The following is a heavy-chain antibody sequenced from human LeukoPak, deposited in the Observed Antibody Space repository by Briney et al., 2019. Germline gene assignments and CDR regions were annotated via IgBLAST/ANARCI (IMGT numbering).Heavy chain of an antibody. Sequence: GSLRLSCAASGFTFSSYAMSWVRQPPGKGLEWIGEINHSGSTNYNPSLKSRVTISVDTSKNQFSLKLSSVTAADTAVYYCARQNLYSSSVWHWGQGTLVTVSS. CDR3: ARQNLYSSSVWH. CDR1: GFTFSSYA. V-gene: IGHV4-34*01. J-gene: IGHJ4*02. CDR2: INHSGST. D-gene: IGHD6-13*01.